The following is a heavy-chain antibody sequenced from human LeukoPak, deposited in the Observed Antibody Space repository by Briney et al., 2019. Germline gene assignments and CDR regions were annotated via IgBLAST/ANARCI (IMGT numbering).Heavy chain of an antibody. CDR3: AKAPGYSYGRGIFDY. CDR2: ISGSGGST. Sequence: AGGSLRLSCAASGFTFSSYAMSWVRQAPGKGLEWVSAISGSGGSTYYADSVKGRFTISRDNSKNTLYLQMNSLRAEDTAVYYCAKAPGYSYGRGIFDYWGQGTLVTVSS. J-gene: IGHJ4*02. CDR1: GFTFSSYA. D-gene: IGHD5-18*01. V-gene: IGHV3-23*01.